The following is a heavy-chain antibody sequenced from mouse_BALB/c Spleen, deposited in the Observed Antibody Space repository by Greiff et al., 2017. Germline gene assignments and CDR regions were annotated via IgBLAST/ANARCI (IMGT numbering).Heavy chain of an antibody. Sequence: EVKVVESGGGLVQPGGSLTLSCAASGFTFSSYTMSWVRQTPEKRLEWVAYISNGGGSTYYPDTVKGRFTISRDNAKNILYLQMSSLKSEDTAMYYCARRGDYSWFAYWGQGTLVTVSA. J-gene: IGHJ3*01. D-gene: IGHD1-1*01. CDR3: ARRGDYSWFAY. CDR1: GFTFSSYT. CDR2: ISNGGGST. V-gene: IGHV5-12-2*01.